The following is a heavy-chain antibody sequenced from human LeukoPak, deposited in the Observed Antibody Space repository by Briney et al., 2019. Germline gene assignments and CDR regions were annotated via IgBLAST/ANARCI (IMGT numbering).Heavy chain of an antibody. Sequence: GGSLRLSCAASGFTFSDYYMSWIRQAPGKGLEWVGFIRSKAYGGTTEYAASVKGRFTISRDDSKSNAYLQMNSLKTEDTAVYYCTREAVTYYYDSSGYHRGRYFDYWGQGTLVTVSS. CDR3: TREAVTYYYDSSGYHRGRYFDY. J-gene: IGHJ4*02. CDR1: GFTFSDYY. CDR2: IRSKAYGGTT. D-gene: IGHD3-22*01. V-gene: IGHV3-49*03.